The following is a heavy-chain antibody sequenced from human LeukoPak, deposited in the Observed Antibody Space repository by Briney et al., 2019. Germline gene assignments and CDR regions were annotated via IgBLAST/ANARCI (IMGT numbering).Heavy chain of an antibody. CDR1: AFTFSSYG. Sequence: GGSLRLSCAASAFTFSSYGMHWVRQAPGKGLEWVALIRYGGSDKYYADSVKGRFTISRDNSKNTLYLQMNSLRTEDTAVYYCAKRGDSSSWAFDIWGQGTMVTVSS. CDR3: AKRGDSSSWAFDI. V-gene: IGHV3-30*02. J-gene: IGHJ3*02. CDR2: IRYGGSDK. D-gene: IGHD6-6*01.